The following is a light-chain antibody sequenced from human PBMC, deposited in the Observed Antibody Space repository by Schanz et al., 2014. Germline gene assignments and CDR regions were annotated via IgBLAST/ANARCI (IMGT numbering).Light chain of an antibody. CDR2: WAS. CDR3: QQSYTTPLT. V-gene: IGKV4-1*01. Sequence: DIVMTQSPDSLAVSLGERATINCKSSQSVFYSSNNKNNLAWYQQKPGQPPKLLIYWASTRESGVPDRFSGSGSGTDFTLTITGLQPEDFATYYCQQSYTTPLTFGGGTKVDIK. CDR1: QSVFYSSNNKNN. J-gene: IGKJ4*01.